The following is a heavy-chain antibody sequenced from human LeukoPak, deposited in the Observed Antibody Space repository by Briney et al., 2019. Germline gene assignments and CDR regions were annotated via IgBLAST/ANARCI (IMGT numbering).Heavy chain of an antibody. D-gene: IGHD2-21*01. CDR2: IYENGGTT. CDR1: GFTFRCHA. Sequence: PGVSLRLSCVGSGFTFRCHAMSWVRQAPEKGLEFVSGIYENGGTTYYADSVKGRFSISRDNSKNTLYLQMDSLRGEDTAVYYCAKDFRIGYSAHFDYWGQGALVTVSS. V-gene: IGHV3-23*01. CDR3: AKDFRIGYSAHFDY. J-gene: IGHJ4*02.